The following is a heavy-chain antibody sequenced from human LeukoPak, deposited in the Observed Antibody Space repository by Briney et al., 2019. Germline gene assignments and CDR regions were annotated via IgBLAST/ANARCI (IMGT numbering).Heavy chain of an antibody. CDR2: ISWNSGSI. CDR3: AKERTGYSGFDFDY. V-gene: IGHV3-9*01. Sequence: PGGSLRLSCAASGFTFDDYAMHWVRHAPGKGLEWVSGISWNSGSIGYADSVKGRFTISRDNAKNSLYLQMNSLRAEDTALYYCAKERTGYSGFDFDYWGQGTLVTVSS. CDR1: GFTFDDYA. D-gene: IGHD1-26*01. J-gene: IGHJ4*02.